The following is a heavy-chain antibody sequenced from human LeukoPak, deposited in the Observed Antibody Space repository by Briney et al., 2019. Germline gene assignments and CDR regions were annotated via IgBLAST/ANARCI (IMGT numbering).Heavy chain of an antibody. J-gene: IGHJ3*02. CDR3: ARDLYGSGGDAFDM. V-gene: IGHV3-21*01. D-gene: IGHD3-10*01. CDR1: GFTFSRYS. CDR2: IGSSSSYV. Sequence: GGSLRLSCAASGFTFSRYSMNWVRQAPGKGLEWVSSIGSSSSYVYYADSVKGRFTISRDNAKNSLSLQMSSLRAEDTAVYYCARDLYGSGGDAFDMWGQGTMVTVSS.